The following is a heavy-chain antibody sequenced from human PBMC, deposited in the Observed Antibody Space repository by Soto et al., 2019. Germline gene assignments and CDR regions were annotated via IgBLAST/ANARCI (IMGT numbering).Heavy chain of an antibody. CDR3: ARDPRDIVVVPAAMGPTAGDAYYGMDV. V-gene: IGHV1-18*01. CDR2: ISAYNGNT. Sequence: QVQLVQSGAEVKKPGASVKVSCKASGYTFTSYGISWVRQAPGPGLEWMGWISAYNGNTHYAQKLQDRVTMNTDTSTSTAYMEVRSQRSDETAVYYCARDPRDIVVVPAAMGPTAGDAYYGMDVWGQGTTVTVSS. CDR1: GYTFTSYG. D-gene: IGHD2-2*01. J-gene: IGHJ6*02.